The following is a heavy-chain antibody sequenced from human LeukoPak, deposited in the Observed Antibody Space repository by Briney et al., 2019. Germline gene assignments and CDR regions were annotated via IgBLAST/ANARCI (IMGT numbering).Heavy chain of an antibody. J-gene: IGHJ6*03. CDR1: GYMFTKYG. Sequence: ASVKVSCKASGYMFTKYGINWVRQAPGQGLEWMGWINPNSGGTNYAQKFQGRVTMTRDTSISTAYMELSRLRSDDTAVYYCARGAVGATNGDYYYYMDVWGKGTTVTISS. CDR3: ARGAVGATNGDYYYYMDV. D-gene: IGHD1-26*01. CDR2: INPNSGGT. V-gene: IGHV1-2*02.